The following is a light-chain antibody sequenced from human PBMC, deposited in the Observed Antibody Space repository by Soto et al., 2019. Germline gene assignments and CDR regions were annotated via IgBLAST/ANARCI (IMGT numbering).Light chain of an antibody. CDR2: AAS. CDR3: QQAYSSRT. V-gene: IGKV1-39*01. J-gene: IGKJ1*01. CDR1: QTIGTN. Sequence: DIQMTQSPSSLSASVGDRVIITCRASQTIGTNLNWYQQKAGKVPRLLIYAASRLQSWVPSRFTGSGSGTDFTLTINRLQPENFATYHCQQAYSSRTFGQGTKV.